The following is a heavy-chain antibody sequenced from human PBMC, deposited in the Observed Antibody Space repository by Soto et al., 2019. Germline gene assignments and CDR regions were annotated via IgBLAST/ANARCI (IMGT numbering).Heavy chain of an antibody. CDR2: ISYDGNYI. CDR1: GFDFSSYA. Sequence: PGGSLRLSCEVSGFDFSSYAMHWVCQAPGKGLEWVGVISYDGNYIYYADSVKGRFTISRDNSKNTLYVQVNSLRPEDTAVYYCANGILSATAGTYAMDVWGQGATVTVSA. V-gene: IGHV3-30*18. CDR3: ANGILSATAGTYAMDV. D-gene: IGHD1-1*01. J-gene: IGHJ6*01.